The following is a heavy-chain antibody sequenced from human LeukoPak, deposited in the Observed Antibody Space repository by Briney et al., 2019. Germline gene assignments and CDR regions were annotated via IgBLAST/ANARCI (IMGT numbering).Heavy chain of an antibody. V-gene: IGHV1-8*01. Sequence: ASVTVSSTASGYTFTIYDINWVRQAPGQGGERVGWMNTKSGNTGYAQKFQGRVTMTRNTSISTAYMELSSLRSEDTAVYYCAIGIAAANYYYYYMDVWGKGTTVTVSS. CDR1: GYTFTIYD. D-gene: IGHD6-13*01. CDR3: AIGIAAANYYYYYMDV. CDR2: MNTKSGNT. J-gene: IGHJ6*03.